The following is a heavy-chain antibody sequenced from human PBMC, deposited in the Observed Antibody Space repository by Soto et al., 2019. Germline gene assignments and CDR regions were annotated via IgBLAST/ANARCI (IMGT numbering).Heavy chain of an antibody. D-gene: IGHD1-26*01. CDR1: GFTFSSYS. V-gene: IGHV3-21*01. Sequence: EVQLVESGGGLVKPGGSLRLSCAASGFTFSSYSMNWVRQAPGKGLEWVSSISSSSSYIYYADSVKGRFTISRDNAKNSLYLQMNSLRAEDTAVYYCTRPGGYSGSYPFDYWGQGTLVTVSS. CDR3: TRPGGYSGSYPFDY. CDR2: ISSSSSYI. J-gene: IGHJ4*02.